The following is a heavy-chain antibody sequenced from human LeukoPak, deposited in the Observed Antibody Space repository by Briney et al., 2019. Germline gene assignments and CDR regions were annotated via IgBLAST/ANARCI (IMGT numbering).Heavy chain of an antibody. J-gene: IGHJ3*02. CDR1: GFTFSSYA. V-gene: IGHV3-23*01. Sequence: GGSLRLSCAAPGFTFSSYAMSWVRQAPGKGLEWVSAISGSGGSTYYADSVKGRFTISRDNSKNTLYLQMNSLRAEDTAVYYCAKDRSSSSSWYEADAFDIWGQGTMVTVSS. D-gene: IGHD6-13*01. CDR3: AKDRSSSSSWYEADAFDI. CDR2: ISGSGGST.